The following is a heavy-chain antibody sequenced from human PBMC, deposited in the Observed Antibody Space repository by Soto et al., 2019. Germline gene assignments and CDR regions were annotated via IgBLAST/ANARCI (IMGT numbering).Heavy chain of an antibody. CDR1: GGSISSGGYS. J-gene: IGHJ4*02. D-gene: IGHD6-19*01. CDR3: ASAGGLGAVAADY. Sequence: QLQLQESGSGLVKPSQTLSLTCAVSGGSISSGGYSWSWIRQPPGKGLEWIGYIYHSGSTYYNPSLKSRVTISVDRSKNQCSLKLSSVTAADMAVYYCASAGGLGAVAADYWGQGPLVTVSS. CDR2: IYHSGST. V-gene: IGHV4-30-2*01.